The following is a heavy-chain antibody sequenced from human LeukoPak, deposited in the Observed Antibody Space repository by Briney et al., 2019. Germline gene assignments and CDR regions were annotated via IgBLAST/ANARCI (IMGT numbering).Heavy chain of an antibody. Sequence: PSETLSLTCAVYGGSFSGYYWSWIRQPPGKGLEWIGEINHSGSTNHNPSLKSRVTISVDTSKNQFSLKLSSVTAADTAVYYCARSPSYLQFWSCYFGALHYKDLWGQGTTVTVSS. CDR2: INHSGST. CDR1: GGSFSGYY. J-gene: IGHJ6*03. D-gene: IGHD3-3*02. V-gene: IGHV4-34*01. CDR3: ARSPSYLQFWSCYFGALHYKDL.